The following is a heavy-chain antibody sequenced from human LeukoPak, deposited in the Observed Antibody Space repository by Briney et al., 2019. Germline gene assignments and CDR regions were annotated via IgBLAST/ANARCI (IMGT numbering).Heavy chain of an antibody. J-gene: IGHJ4*02. V-gene: IGHV3-30*14. CDR1: GFNFYTYA. D-gene: IGHD2-8*01. CDR3: TRVYLERLTAGYFDH. Sequence: PGGSLRLSCAASGFNFYTYAMHWVRQAPGKGLEWVAVISYDGRQKYYADSVKGRFTISRDNSKNTLFLQMNSLRDEDTAVYYCTRVYLERLTAGYFDHWGQGTLVTVSP. CDR2: ISYDGRQK.